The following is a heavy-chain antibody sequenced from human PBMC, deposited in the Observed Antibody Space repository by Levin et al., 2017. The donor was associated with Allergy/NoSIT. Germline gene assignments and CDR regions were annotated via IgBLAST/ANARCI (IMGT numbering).Heavy chain of an antibody. CDR1: GFTFSSYA. J-gene: IGHJ4*02. D-gene: IGHD2-2*01. CDR2: ISGSGVST. V-gene: IGHV3-23*01. Sequence: GGSLRLSCAASGFTFSSYAMSWVRQAPGKGLEWVSAISGSGVSTNYADSVKGRFTISRDNSKGTLYLQMNSLRAEDTAVYYCGKETAAALPPYYFDYWGQGTLVTVSS. CDR3: GKETAAALPPYYFDY.